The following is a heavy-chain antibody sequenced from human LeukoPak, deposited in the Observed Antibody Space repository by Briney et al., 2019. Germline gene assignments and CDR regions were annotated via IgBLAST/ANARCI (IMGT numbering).Heavy chain of an antibody. Sequence: PSETLSLTCTVSGGSISSYYWNWIRQPPGKGLEWIGYIYYSGSTNYNPSLKSRVTISVDTSKNQFSLKLSSVTAADTAVYYCARHRSPRRYGYIKSFDYWGQGTLVTVSS. CDR3: ARHRSPRRYGYIKSFDY. CDR2: IYYSGST. D-gene: IGHD5-24*01. V-gene: IGHV4-59*01. CDR1: GGSISSYY. J-gene: IGHJ4*02.